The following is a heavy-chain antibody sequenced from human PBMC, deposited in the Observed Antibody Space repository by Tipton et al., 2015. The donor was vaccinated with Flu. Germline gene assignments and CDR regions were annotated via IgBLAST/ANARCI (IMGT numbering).Heavy chain of an antibody. J-gene: IGHJ1*01. CDR1: GFTFSNYW. CDR3: AREIGGGSCY. D-gene: IGHD1-26*01. CDR2: ISQDGNYK. Sequence: GSLRLSCAASGFTFSNYWMSWIRQAPRKGLEWVAHISQDGNYKYYVDSVKGRFTISRDNTKNSLYLQMNSLRAEDTALYYCAREIGGGSCYWGQGTLVTVSS. V-gene: IGHV3-7*01.